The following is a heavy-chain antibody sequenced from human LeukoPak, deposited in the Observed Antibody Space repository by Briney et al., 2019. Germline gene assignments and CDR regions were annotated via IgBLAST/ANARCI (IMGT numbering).Heavy chain of an antibody. V-gene: IGHV3-30-3*01. CDR2: ISYDGSNK. J-gene: IGHJ6*02. D-gene: IGHD6-19*01. CDR1: GFTFSFYA. CDR3: ARDPTGYSSGWYVPTGGAYYYYGMDV. Sequence: GGSLRLSCAASGFTFSFYAMSWVRQAPGKGLEWVAVISYDGSNKYYADSVKGRFTISRDNSKNTLYLQMNSLRAEDTAVYYCARDPTGYSSGWYVPTGGAYYYYGMDVWGQGTTVTVSS.